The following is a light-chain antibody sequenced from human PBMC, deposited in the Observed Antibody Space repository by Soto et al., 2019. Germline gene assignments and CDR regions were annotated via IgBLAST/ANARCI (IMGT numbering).Light chain of an antibody. CDR3: QQYNSYAPRT. CDR2: DAS. Sequence: DIPMTQSPSTLSASVGDRVTITCRASQSITTFLAWYQQKPGKAPNLLIYDASTLKSGVPSRFSGSGSGTEFTLTISSLQPDDFATYYCQQYNSYAPRTFGQGTKVEIK. V-gene: IGKV1-5*01. J-gene: IGKJ1*01. CDR1: QSITTF.